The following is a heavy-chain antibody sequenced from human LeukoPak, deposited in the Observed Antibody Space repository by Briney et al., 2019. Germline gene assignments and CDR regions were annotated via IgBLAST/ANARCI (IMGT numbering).Heavy chain of an antibody. CDR2: IRSKAYGGTT. D-gene: IGHD3-10*01. J-gene: IGHJ6*03. CDR1: GGSISSYY. V-gene: IGHV3-49*04. CDR3: TRDLVVRGVSLNYYYYYMDV. Sequence: LSLTCTVSGGSISSYYWSWVRQAPGKGLEWVGFIRSKAYGGTTEYAASVKGRFTISRDDSKSIAYLQMNSLKTEDTAVYYCTRDLVVRGVSLNYYYYYMDVWGKGTTVTVSS.